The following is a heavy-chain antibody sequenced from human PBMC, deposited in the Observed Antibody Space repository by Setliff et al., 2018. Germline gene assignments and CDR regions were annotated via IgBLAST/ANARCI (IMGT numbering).Heavy chain of an antibody. V-gene: IGHV4-39*02. D-gene: IGHD5-18*01. CDR1: GGSISSSSYY. Sequence: PSETLSLTCTVSGGSISSSSYYWGWIRQPPGKGLEWIGSIYYSGSTYYDPSLKSRVTISVDTSKNQFSLKLSSVTAADTAVYYCARDRTAMVTHYGMDVWGQGTTVTVSS. CDR2: IYYSGST. CDR3: ARDRTAMVTHYGMDV. J-gene: IGHJ6*02.